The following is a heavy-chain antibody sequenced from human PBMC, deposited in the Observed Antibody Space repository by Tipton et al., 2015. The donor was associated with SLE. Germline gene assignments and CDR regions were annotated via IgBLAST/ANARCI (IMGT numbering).Heavy chain of an antibody. CDR1: GFTFSSYA. V-gene: IGHV3-30*04. Sequence: SLRLSCAASGFTFSSYAMHWVRQAPGKGLEWVAVISYDGSNKYYADSVKGRFTISRDNSKNTLYLQMNSLGAEDTGVYYCARGDDFEDRYYFDYWGQGTLATVSS. J-gene: IGHJ4*02. CDR3: ARGDDFEDRYYFDY. D-gene: IGHD1-14*01. CDR2: ISYDGSNK.